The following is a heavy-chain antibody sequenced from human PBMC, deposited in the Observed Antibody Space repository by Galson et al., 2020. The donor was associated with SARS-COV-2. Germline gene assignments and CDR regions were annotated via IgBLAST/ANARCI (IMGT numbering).Heavy chain of an antibody. CDR1: GGSISSYY. CDR3: ARDLGWLVSGGYYYYGMDV. V-gene: IGHV4-59*13. CDR2: IYYSGST. D-gene: IGHD6-19*01. Sequence: PSETLSLTCTVSGGSISSYYWSWIRQPPGKGLEWIGYIYYSGSTNYNPSLKSRVTISVDTSKNQFSLKLSSVTAADTAVYYCARDLGWLVSGGYYYYGMDVWGQGTTVTVSS. J-gene: IGHJ6*02.